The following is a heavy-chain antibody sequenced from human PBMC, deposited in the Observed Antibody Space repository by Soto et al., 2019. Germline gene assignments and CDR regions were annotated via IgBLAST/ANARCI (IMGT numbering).Heavy chain of an antibody. CDR1: GYTFTSYY. Sequence: ASVKVSCKASGYTFTSYYIHWVRQAPGQGLEWVAMINPGGGRTKNAQMFQGRVTLTRDTSTGTADMELSSLTSADTAVYYCARVSSCGGHCYLFAYWGQGSMVTVSS. CDR2: INPGGGRT. D-gene: IGHD2-21*02. J-gene: IGHJ4*02. V-gene: IGHV1-46*01. CDR3: ARVSSCGGHCYLFAY.